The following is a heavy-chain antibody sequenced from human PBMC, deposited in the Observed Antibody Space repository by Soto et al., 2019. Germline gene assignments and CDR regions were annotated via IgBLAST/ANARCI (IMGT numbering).Heavy chain of an antibody. Sequence: PGGSLRLSCAASGFTFSKFVMRWVRQTPGKGLEWVSTITETGGETYYTDSVKGRFTISRDNSKNTLYLQMTSLRAEDTALYYCTKASPDRHHMDVWGQGTTVTVSS. CDR2: ITETGGET. CDR1: GFTFSKFV. V-gene: IGHV3-23*01. J-gene: IGHJ6*02. CDR3: TKASPDRHHMDV.